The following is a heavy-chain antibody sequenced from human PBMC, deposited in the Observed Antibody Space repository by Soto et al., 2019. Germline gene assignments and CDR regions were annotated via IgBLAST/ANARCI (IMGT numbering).Heavy chain of an antibody. D-gene: IGHD6-13*01. CDR1: GGTFSSYG. V-gene: IGHV1-69*06. CDR3: AISPHAEQQLVSAHWFDP. CDR2: IIPIFGKA. Sequence: VAAVKVSGKASGGTFSSYGIRWVRQAPGQGLEWMGGIIPIFGKAGYAQKFEGRVTITADKSTSTAYMELSSLRSEDTAVYYCAISPHAEQQLVSAHWFDPWGQGTLVTVSS. J-gene: IGHJ5*02.